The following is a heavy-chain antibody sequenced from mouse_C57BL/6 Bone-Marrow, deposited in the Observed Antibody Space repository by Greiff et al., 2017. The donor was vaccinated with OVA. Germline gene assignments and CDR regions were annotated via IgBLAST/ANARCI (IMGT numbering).Heavy chain of an antibody. CDR3: YYGSSYWYFDV. V-gene: IGHV1-5*01. CDR1: GYTFTSYW. CDR2: IYPGNSDT. D-gene: IGHD1-1*01. Sequence: DVKLQESGTVLARPGASVKMSCKTSGYTFTSYWMHWVKQRPGQGLEWIGAIYPGNSDTSYNQKFKGKAKLTAVTSASTAYMELSSLTNEDSAVYYPYYGSSYWYFDVWGTGTTVTVSS. J-gene: IGHJ1*03.